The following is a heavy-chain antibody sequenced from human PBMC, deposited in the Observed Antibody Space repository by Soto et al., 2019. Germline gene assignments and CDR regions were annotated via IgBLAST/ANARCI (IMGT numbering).Heavy chain of an antibody. CDR3: ATGSKYISSYSFDF. CDR2: IMPSLGMP. V-gene: IGHV1-69*02. Sequence: QVQLVQSGAEVKRPGSSVKISCKASGGTFSSYTINWVRQAPGPGLEWMGRIMPSLGMPNYAEKFQGSVTITADKPTITAYMELNTLRSQDKAVYYWATGSKYISSYSFDFWGQGTLVTVSS. D-gene: IGHD6-6*01. CDR1: GGTFSSYT. J-gene: IGHJ4*02.